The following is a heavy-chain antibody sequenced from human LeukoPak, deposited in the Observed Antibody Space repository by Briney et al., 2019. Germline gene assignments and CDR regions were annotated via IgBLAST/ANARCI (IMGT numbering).Heavy chain of an antibody. CDR3: ARGPTRRVYYYYYYYMDV. CDR1: GGSFSGYY. Sequence: KPSETLSLTCAVYGGSFSGYYWSWIRQPPGKGLEWIGEINHSGGTNYNPSLKSRVAMSVDTSKNQSSLRLSSVTAADTAVYYCARGPTRRVYYYYYYYMDVWGKGTTVTVSS. V-gene: IGHV4-34*01. CDR2: INHSGGT. J-gene: IGHJ6*03. D-gene: IGHD6-13*01.